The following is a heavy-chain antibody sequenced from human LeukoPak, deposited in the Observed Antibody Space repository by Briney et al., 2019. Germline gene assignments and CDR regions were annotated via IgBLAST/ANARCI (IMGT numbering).Heavy chain of an antibody. V-gene: IGHV1-2*02. J-gene: IGHJ4*02. Sequence: GASVKVSCKASGYTFTGYYMHWVRQAPGQGLEWMGWINPNSGGTNYAQKFQGRVTMTRDTPISTAYMELSRLRSDDTAVYYCARDLGGSYYEYYFDYWGQGTLVTVSS. CDR3: ARDLGGSYYEYYFDY. CDR2: INPNSGGT. D-gene: IGHD1-26*01. CDR1: GYTFTGYY.